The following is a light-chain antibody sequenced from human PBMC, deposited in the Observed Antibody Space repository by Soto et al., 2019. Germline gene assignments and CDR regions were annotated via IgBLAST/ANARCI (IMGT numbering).Light chain of an antibody. J-gene: IGKJ5*01. V-gene: IGKV3-20*01. CDR1: QSVSSSY. CDR3: QQYGSSPTT. Sequence: EIVLTQSAGTLSLSPGERATLSCRASQSVSSSYLAWYQQKPGQAPRLLIYGASSRATGIPDRFSGSGSGTDFTLTISSLETEDFAVYSCQQYGSSPTTFGQGTRLEIK. CDR2: GAS.